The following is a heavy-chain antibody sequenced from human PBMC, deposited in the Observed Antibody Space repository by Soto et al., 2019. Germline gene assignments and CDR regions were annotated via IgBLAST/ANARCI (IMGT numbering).Heavy chain of an antibody. Sequence: QVQLQESGPGLVKPLETLSLTCTVPGGSITSYYWSWVRQPPGKGLEWIGYIYYNGNINYNPSLMSRLTISLDTSKNQFSLRRSSVTAADTAVYYCATGRVYFGSEYWGQGTLVTVSS. CDR1: GGSITSYY. V-gene: IGHV4-59*01. J-gene: IGHJ4*02. D-gene: IGHD3-10*01. CDR3: ATGRVYFGSEY. CDR2: IYYNGNI.